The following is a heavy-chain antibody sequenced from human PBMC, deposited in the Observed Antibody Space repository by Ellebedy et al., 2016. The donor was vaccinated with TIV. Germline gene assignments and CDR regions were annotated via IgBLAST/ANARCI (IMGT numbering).Heavy chain of an antibody. J-gene: IGHJ4*02. CDR3: ARLAVRYFDWLRSQYFDY. Sequence: MPGGSLRLSCAVSGGSISSSNWWSWVRQPPGKGLEWIGEIYHSGSTNYNPSLKSRVTISVDTSKNQFSLKLSSVTAADTAVYYCARLAVRYFDWLRSQYFDYWGQGTLVTVSS. CDR1: GGSISSSNW. V-gene: IGHV4-4*02. D-gene: IGHD3-9*01. CDR2: IYHSGST.